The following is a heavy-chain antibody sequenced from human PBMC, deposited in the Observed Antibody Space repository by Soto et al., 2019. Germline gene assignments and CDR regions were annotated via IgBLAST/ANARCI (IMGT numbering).Heavy chain of an antibody. V-gene: IGHV3-11*01. D-gene: IGHD3-10*01. CDR1: GFTFSDYY. Sequence: QVQLVESGGGLVKPAGSLRLSCAASGFTFSDYYMAWILQAPGKGLEWVSYISGRGATKYYADSMKGRFVISRDNAKNSLYLEMNSLRPDDTAVYYCARCPGVRGVIITGWFDPWGQGTLVTVSS. J-gene: IGHJ5*02. CDR2: ISGRGATK. CDR3: ARCPGVRGVIITGWFDP.